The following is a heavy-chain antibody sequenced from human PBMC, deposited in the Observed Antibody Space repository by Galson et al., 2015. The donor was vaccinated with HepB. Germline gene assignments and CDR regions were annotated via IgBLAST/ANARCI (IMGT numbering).Heavy chain of an antibody. CDR3: ARGPGFGELTGILGLQH. J-gene: IGHJ1*01. V-gene: IGHV1-69*13. CDR2: IIPIFSTT. CDR1: GGTFSSYG. Sequence: SVKVSCKASGGTFSSYGISWVRQAPGQGLEWVGGIIPIFSTTYHAQTFQGRVTITADESTNTAYMELSSLSVEDTAVYYCARGPGFGELTGILGLQHWGQGTLVTVSS. D-gene: IGHD3-10*01.